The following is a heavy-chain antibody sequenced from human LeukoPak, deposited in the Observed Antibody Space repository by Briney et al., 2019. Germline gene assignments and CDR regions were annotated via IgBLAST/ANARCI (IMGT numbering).Heavy chain of an antibody. Sequence: SETLSLTCTVSGGSISNYYWNCIRQPAGKGLEWIGRIYTSGSTSYNPSLKSRVTISVDTSKNQFSLKLSSVTAADTAVYYCARVRRDYYGMDVWGQGTTVTVSS. V-gene: IGHV4-4*07. CDR3: ARVRRDYYGMDV. J-gene: IGHJ6*02. CDR2: IYTSGST. CDR1: GGSISNYY. D-gene: IGHD3-10*01.